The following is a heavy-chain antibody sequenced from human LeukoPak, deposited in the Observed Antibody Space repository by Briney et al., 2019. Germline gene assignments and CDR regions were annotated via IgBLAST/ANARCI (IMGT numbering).Heavy chain of an antibody. CDR2: MNPNSGNT. V-gene: IGHV1-8*03. CDR1: GYTFTSYD. D-gene: IGHD2-2*01. CDR3: ARVQWGYCSSTNCRGDYYYYYMDV. J-gene: IGHJ6*03. Sequence: ASVKVSCKASGYTFTSYDINWVRQATGQGLEWMGWMNPNSGNTGYAQKFQGRVTITRNTSISTAYMELSSLRSEDTAVYYCARVQWGYCSSTNCRGDYYYYYMDVWGKGTTVTVSS.